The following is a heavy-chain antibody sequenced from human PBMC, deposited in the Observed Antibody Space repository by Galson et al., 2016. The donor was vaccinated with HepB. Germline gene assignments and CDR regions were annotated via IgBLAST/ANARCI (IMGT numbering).Heavy chain of an antibody. CDR1: GYSLTTYW. V-gene: IGHV5-51*01. CDR3: ASKLTTIDEFGQ. D-gene: IGHD1-14*01. Sequence: QSGAEVKESGESLKISCKGSGYSLTTYWIGWVRQMPGKGLEWMGTIYLGDSDSRYSPSFQGQVTMSADKSITTAYLQWTSLKASDTAIDYCASKLTTIDEFGQWGQGTQVTVSS. J-gene: IGHJ4*02. CDR2: IYLGDSDS.